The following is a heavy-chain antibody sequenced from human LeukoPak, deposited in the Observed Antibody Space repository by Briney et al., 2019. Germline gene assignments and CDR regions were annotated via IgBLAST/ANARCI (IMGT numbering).Heavy chain of an antibody. CDR2: IRAYNGNT. J-gene: IGHJ4*02. CDR3: ARERSGSYRFDY. V-gene: IGHV1-18*01. CDR1: GYTFTSYG. D-gene: IGHD1-26*01. Sequence: ASVKVSCKASGYTFTSYGISWVRQAPGQGLEWMGWIRAYNGNTNYAQKLQGRVTMTTDTSASTAYMELRSLRSDDTAVYYCARERSGSYRFDYWGQGTLVTVSS.